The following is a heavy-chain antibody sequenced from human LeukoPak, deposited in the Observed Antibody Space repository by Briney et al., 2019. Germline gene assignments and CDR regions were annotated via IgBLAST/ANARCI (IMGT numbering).Heavy chain of an antibody. D-gene: IGHD3-22*01. Sequence: ASVKVSCKASGYTFTSYAMRWVRQAPGQRLEWMGWINAGNGNTKYSQKFQGRVTITRDTSASTAYMELSSLRSEDTAVYYCARDRYYYDSSGYLGAFDIWGQGTMVTVSS. CDR2: INAGNGNT. CDR3: ARDRYYYDSSGYLGAFDI. V-gene: IGHV1-3*01. J-gene: IGHJ3*02. CDR1: GYTFTSYA.